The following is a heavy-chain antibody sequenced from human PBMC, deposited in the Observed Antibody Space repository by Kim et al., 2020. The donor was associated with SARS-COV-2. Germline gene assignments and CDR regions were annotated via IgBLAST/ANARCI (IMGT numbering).Heavy chain of an antibody. Sequence: GGSLRLSCAASGFGFTAYAMTWVRQAPGKGLEWVSTISGNGDTIYYGDSVKGRFTISRENPKNTVSLLMNSLTNEDTAVYYCARSPVNTGLYIDYLGLGT. D-gene: IGHD4-17*01. V-gene: IGHV3-23*01. CDR1: GFGFTAYA. CDR3: ARSPVNTGLYIDY. CDR2: ISGNGDTI. J-gene: IGHJ4*02.